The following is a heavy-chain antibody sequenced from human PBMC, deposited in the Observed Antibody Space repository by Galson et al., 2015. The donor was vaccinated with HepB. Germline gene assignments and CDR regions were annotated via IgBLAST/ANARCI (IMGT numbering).Heavy chain of an antibody. CDR1: GSTFTSYG. CDR2: ISAYNGNA. V-gene: IGHV1-18*01. Sequence: SVKVSCKASGSTFTSYGISWVRQAPGHGLEWMGWISAYNGNAHYAQKFQGRVSMTTDTSTSTAYMELRSLRSDDTAVYYCARDVLLDGAYRYGFLPYGMDVWGQGTTVTVSS. CDR3: ARDVLLDGAYRYGFLPYGMDV. D-gene: IGHD5-18*01. J-gene: IGHJ6*02.